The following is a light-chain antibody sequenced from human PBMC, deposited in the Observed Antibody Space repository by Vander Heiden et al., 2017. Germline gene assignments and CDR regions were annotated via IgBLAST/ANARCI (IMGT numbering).Light chain of an antibody. CDR1: QSISSY. CDR2: AAS. V-gene: IGKV1-39*01. CDR3: QRSDSTPQWT. J-gene: IGKJ1*01. Sequence: RVTITCRASQSISSYLNWYQQKPGKAPKLLIYAASSLQSGVPSRFSGSGSGTDFTLTISSLQPEDFATYYCQRSDSTPQWTFGQGTKVEIK.